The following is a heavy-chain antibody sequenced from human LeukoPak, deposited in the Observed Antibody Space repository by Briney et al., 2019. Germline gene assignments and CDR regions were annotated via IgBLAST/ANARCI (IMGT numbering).Heavy chain of an antibody. Sequence: SETLSLTCAVYGGSFSGYYWSWIRQPPGKGLEWIGEINHSGSTNYNPSLKSRVTISVDTSKNQFSLKLSSVTAADTAVYYCAKEGDWYSSTAAFDYWGQGTLVTVSS. V-gene: IGHV4-34*01. CDR3: AKEGDWYSSTAAFDY. D-gene: IGHD6-13*01. CDR2: INHSGST. J-gene: IGHJ4*02. CDR1: GGSFSGYY.